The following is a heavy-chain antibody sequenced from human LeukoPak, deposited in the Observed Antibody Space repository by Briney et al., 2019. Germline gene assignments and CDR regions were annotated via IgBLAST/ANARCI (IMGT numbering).Heavy chain of an antibody. Sequence: SETLSLTCTVSGGSISSYYWSWIRQPAGKGLEWIGRIYTSGSTNYNPSLKSRVTMSVDTSKNQFSLKLSSVTAADTAVYYCARDLEGQLANWFDPWGQGTLATVSS. CDR3: ARDLEGQLANWFDP. D-gene: IGHD6-6*01. V-gene: IGHV4-4*07. J-gene: IGHJ5*02. CDR2: IYTSGST. CDR1: GGSISSYY.